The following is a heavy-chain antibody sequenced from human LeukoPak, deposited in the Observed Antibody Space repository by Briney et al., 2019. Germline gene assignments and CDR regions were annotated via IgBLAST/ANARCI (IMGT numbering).Heavy chain of an antibody. CDR2: IYPGDSDT. Sequence: RGESLKISCKGSGYSFTSYWIGWVRQMPGKGLEWRGIIYPGDSDTRYSPSFQGQFAISADKSISTAYLQWSSLKASDTAMYYCARKVVVSWFDPWGQGTLVTVSS. D-gene: IGHD2-2*01. J-gene: IGHJ5*02. CDR3: ARKVVVSWFDP. V-gene: IGHV5-51*01. CDR1: GYSFTSYW.